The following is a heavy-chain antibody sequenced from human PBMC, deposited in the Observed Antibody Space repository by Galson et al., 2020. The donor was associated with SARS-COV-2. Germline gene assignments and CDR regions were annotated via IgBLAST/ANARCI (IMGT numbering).Heavy chain of an antibody. V-gene: IGHV3-72*01. D-gene: IGHD1-26*01. CDR1: GFTFSDHY. Sequence: GESLKISCAASGFTFSDHYMDWVRQAPGKGLEWVGRTRNKANSYTTEYAASVKGRFTISRDDSKNSLYLQMNSLKTEDTAVYYCAREGGSYNPLHYGMDVWGQGTTVTVSS. CDR3: AREGGSYNPLHYGMDV. CDR2: TRNKANSYTT. J-gene: IGHJ6*02.